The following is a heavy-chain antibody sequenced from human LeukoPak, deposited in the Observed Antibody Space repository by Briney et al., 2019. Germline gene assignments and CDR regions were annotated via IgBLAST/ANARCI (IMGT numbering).Heavy chain of an antibody. D-gene: IGHD5-12*01. Sequence: SETLSLTCAVYGGSFSGYYWSWIRQPPGKGLEWIGEINHSGSTNYNPSLKSRVTISVDTSKNQFSLKLSSVTAADTAVYYCSYSGYEVHDSYFDYWGQGTLVTVSS. J-gene: IGHJ4*02. V-gene: IGHV4-34*01. CDR1: GGSFSGYY. CDR3: SYSGYEVHDSYFDY. CDR2: INHSGST.